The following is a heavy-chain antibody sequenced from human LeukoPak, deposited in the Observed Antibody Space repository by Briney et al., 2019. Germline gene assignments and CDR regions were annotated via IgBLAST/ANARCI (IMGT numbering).Heavy chain of an antibody. Sequence: GASVKVSCTASGYTFTSYGISWVRQAPGQGLEWMGWISADNGNTNYAQKLQGRVTITTDTSTSTAYMELRSLRSDDTAVYYCARDSPFDSGYYYVAGLDFDYWGQGTLVTVSS. D-gene: IGHD3-22*01. V-gene: IGHV1-18*01. CDR1: GYTFTSYG. J-gene: IGHJ4*02. CDR3: ARDSPFDSGYYYVAGLDFDY. CDR2: ISADNGNT.